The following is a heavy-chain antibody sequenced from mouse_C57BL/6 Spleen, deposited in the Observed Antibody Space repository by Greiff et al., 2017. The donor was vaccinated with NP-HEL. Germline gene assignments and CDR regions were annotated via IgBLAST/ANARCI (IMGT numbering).Heavy chain of an antibody. J-gene: IGHJ4*01. CDR2: INPSSGYT. CDR1: GYTFTSYT. CDR3: ARERAGTMDY. D-gene: IGHD3-3*01. V-gene: IGHV1-4*01. Sequence: VQLQQSGAELARPGASVKMSCKASGYTFTSYTMHWVKQRPGQGLEWIGYINPSSGYTKYNQKFKDKATLTADKSSSTAYMQLSSLTSEDSAVYYCARERAGTMDYWGKGTSVTVSS.